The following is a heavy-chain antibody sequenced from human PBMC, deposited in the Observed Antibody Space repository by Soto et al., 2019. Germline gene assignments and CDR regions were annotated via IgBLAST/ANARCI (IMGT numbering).Heavy chain of an antibody. Sequence: SCKASGYTFTSYGISWVRQAPGQGLEWMGWISAYNGNTNYAQKLQGRVTMTTDTSTSTAYMELRSLRSDDTAVYYCARLWSGYSWFDPWGQGTLVTVSS. CDR2: ISAYNGNT. V-gene: IGHV1-18*01. CDR3: ARLWSGYSWFDP. CDR1: GYTFTSYG. J-gene: IGHJ5*02. D-gene: IGHD3-3*01.